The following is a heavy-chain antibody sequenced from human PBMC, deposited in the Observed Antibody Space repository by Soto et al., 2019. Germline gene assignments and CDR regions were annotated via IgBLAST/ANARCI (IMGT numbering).Heavy chain of an antibody. D-gene: IGHD6-13*01. Sequence: EVQLVESGGGLVKPGGSLRLSCAASGFTFSSYSMNWVRQAPGKGLEWVSLISSSSSYIYYADSVKGRFTISRDNAKNSLYMQMNGLRAEDTAVYYCARDGFDSSSWYSTAKYYDYGMDVWGQGTTVTVS. CDR2: ISSSSSYI. CDR1: GFTFSSYS. CDR3: ARDGFDSSSWYSTAKYYDYGMDV. V-gene: IGHV3-21*01. J-gene: IGHJ6*02.